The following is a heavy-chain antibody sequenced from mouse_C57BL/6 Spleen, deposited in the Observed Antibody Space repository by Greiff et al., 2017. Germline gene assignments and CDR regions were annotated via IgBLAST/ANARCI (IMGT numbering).Heavy chain of an antibody. J-gene: IGHJ4*01. V-gene: IGHV8-8*01. CDR3: ARISSKLGRGDYAMDY. D-gene: IGHD4-1*01. CDR2: IWWDDDK. Sequence: QVTLKVSGPGILQPSQTLSLTCSFSGFSLSTFGMGVGWIRQPSGKGLEWLAHIWWDDDKYYNPALKSRLTISKDTSKNQVFLKIANVDTADTATYYCARISSKLGRGDYAMDYWGQGTSVTVSS. CDR1: GFSLSTFGMG.